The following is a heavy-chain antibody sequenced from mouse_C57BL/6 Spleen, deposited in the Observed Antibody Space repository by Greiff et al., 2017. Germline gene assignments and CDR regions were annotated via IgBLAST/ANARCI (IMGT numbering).Heavy chain of an antibody. CDR3: ARFHPLYDYGWYFDV. D-gene: IGHD2-4*01. J-gene: IGHJ1*03. CDR2: IRNKANGYTT. Sequence: EVMLVESGGGLVQPGGSLSLSCAASGFTFTDYYMSWVRQPPGKALEWLGFIRNKANGYTTEYSASVKGRFTISRDNSQSILYLQMNALRAEDSATDYCARFHPLYDYGWYFDVWGTGTTVTVSS. V-gene: IGHV7-3*01. CDR1: GFTFTDYY.